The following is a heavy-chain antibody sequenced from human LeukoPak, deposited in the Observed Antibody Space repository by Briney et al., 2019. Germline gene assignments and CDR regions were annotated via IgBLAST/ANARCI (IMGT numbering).Heavy chain of an antibody. CDR3: ARAGNLWFGELIWFDP. V-gene: IGHV4-38-2*02. CDR1: GYSISSGYY. J-gene: IGHJ5*02. D-gene: IGHD3-10*01. CDR2: IYHSGST. Sequence: PSETLSLTCTVSGYSISSGYYWGWIRQPPGKGLEWIGSIYHSGSTYYNPSLKSRVTISVDTSKNQFSLKLSSVTAADTAVYYCARAGNLWFGELIWFDPWGQGTLVTVSS.